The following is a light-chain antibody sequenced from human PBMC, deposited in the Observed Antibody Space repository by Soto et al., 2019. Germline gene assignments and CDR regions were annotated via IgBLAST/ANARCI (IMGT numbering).Light chain of an antibody. Sequence: DIQITHSPSTLSASVGDRVTINCRASQSISSWLAWYQQKPGKAPKLLIYKASSLESGVPSRFSGSGSGTEFTLTISSLQPDDFATYYCQQYNSYPWTFGQGTKVEVK. CDR2: KAS. CDR1: QSISSW. V-gene: IGKV1-5*03. J-gene: IGKJ1*01. CDR3: QQYNSYPWT.